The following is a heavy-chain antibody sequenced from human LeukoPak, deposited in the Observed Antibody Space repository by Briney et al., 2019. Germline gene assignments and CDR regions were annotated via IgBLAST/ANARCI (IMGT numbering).Heavy chain of an antibody. D-gene: IGHD1-26*01. V-gene: IGHV1-46*01. CDR3: ARDNGEVGAIFF. Sequence: GTSVKVSCKASGYTFTNYYMHWVRQAPGQGLEWMGIINPSGGGTSYAQKFQGRLTMTRDTSTTTVYMELSSLRSEDTAVYYCARDNGEVGAIFFWGQGTLVTVSS. J-gene: IGHJ4*02. CDR1: GYTFTNYY. CDR2: INPSGGGT.